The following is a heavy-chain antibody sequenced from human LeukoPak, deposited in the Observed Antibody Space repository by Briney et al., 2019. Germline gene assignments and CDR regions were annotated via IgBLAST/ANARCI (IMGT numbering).Heavy chain of an antibody. Sequence: GGSLRLSCAASGFTFSSYAMNWVRQAPGKGLEWVSTISRSGGSTYYADSVKGRFTISRDNSSNTLYLQMNSLRAEDTAEYYCAKAMYDSGGTRKDAFDLWGQGTMVTVSS. D-gene: IGHD3-22*01. CDR1: GFTFSSYA. J-gene: IGHJ3*01. V-gene: IGHV3-23*01. CDR3: AKAMYDSGGTRKDAFDL. CDR2: ISRSGGST.